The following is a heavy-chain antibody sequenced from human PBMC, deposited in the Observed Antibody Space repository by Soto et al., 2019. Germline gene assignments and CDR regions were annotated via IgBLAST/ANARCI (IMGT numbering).Heavy chain of an antibody. CDR2: ISGYNGNT. CDR3: GRGWGLGY. D-gene: IGHD1-26*01. J-gene: IGHJ4*02. V-gene: IGHV1-18*01. CDR1: GYTFSNYA. Sequence: QVQLVQSGAEVKKPGASVKVSCKASGYTFSNYAITWVRQAPGQGLEWMGWISGYNGNTNYAQKLQGRVTMTTDTSTITVCMELRSLRADDTAVYCCGRGWGLGYWGQGTMVSVSS.